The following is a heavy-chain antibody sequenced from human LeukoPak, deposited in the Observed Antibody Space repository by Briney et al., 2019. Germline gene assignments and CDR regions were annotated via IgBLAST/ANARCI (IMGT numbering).Heavy chain of an antibody. J-gene: IGHJ6*02. CDR2: ISGSGGST. V-gene: IGHV3-23*01. CDR3: AKSARKRRDLAYYYYGMDV. D-gene: IGHD1-14*01. CDR1: GFTSADYA. Sequence: GGSLRLSCATSGFTSADYAISWFRQAPGKGLEWVSAISGSGGSTYYADSVKGRFTISRDNSKNTLYLQMNSLRAEDTAVYYCAKSARKRRDLAYYYYGMDVWGQGTTVTVSS.